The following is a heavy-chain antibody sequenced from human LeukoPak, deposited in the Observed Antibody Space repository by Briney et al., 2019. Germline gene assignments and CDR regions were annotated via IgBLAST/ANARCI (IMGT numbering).Heavy chain of an antibody. CDR2: IKQDGSEK. D-gene: IGHD3-10*01. Sequence: GGSLRLSCAASGFTFSSYWMSWVRQAPGKGLEWVANIKQDGSEKYYVDSVKGRFTISRDNAKNTLYLQMNSLRAEDTAVYYCARLGSYYDMDVWGPGTTVTVSS. CDR3: ARLGSYYDMDV. J-gene: IGHJ6*02. V-gene: IGHV3-7*03. CDR1: GFTFSSYW.